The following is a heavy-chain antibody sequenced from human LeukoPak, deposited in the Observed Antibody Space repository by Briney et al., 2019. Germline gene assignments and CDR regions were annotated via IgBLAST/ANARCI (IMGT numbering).Heavy chain of an antibody. CDR2: IRYDGIAI. J-gene: IGHJ4*02. V-gene: IGHV3-30*02. CDR1: GFTFSSFG. CDR3: ARVRYSGSYSQDDY. Sequence: GGSLRLSCAASGFTFSSFGMNWVRQAPGKGLEWVTFIRYDGIAIQYADSVKGRFTISRDNSKNALYLQMNSLRAEDTAVYYCARVRYSGSYSQDDYWGQGTLVTVSS. D-gene: IGHD1-26*01.